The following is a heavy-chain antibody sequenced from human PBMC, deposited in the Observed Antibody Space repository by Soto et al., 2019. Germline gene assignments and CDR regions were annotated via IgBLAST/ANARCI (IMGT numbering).Heavy chain of an antibody. CDR3: ARDVSLIVVVITGGMDV. CDR1: GYTFTSYY. Sequence: ASVKVSCKASGYTFTSYYMHWVRQAPGPGLEWMGIINPSGGSTSYAQKFQGRVTMTRDTSTSTVYMELSSLRSEDTAVYYCARDVSLIVVVITGGMDVWGQGTTVTVSS. V-gene: IGHV1-46*01. J-gene: IGHJ6*02. D-gene: IGHD3-22*01. CDR2: INPSGGST.